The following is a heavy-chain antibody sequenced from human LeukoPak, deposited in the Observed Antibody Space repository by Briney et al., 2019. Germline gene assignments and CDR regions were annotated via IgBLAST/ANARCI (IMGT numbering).Heavy chain of an antibody. Sequence: SETLSLTCTVSGGSISSSSYYWGWIRQPPGKGLEWIVSIYYSGSTYYNPSLKSRVTISVDTSKNQFSLKLSSVTAADTAVYYCAKETIVVVPAAILRYYYYYYMDVWGKGTTVTVSS. D-gene: IGHD2-2*02. CDR2: IYYSGST. J-gene: IGHJ6*03. CDR3: AKETIVVVPAAILRYYYYYYMDV. CDR1: GGSISSSSYY. V-gene: IGHV4-39*01.